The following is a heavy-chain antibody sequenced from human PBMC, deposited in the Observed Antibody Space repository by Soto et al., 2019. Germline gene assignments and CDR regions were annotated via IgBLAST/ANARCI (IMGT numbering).Heavy chain of an antibody. J-gene: IGHJ5*02. Sequence: SDTLSLTCTVSGGSISSGGYYWGWIRQHPGNALEWIGYIYDSRSTYYNPSLKSRVNISADLSKNQFSLSLSSVTAADTAVYYCTRGYYSKLPGSWGQGTLVTVSS. CDR2: IYDSRST. CDR1: GGSISSGGYY. CDR3: TRGYYSKLPGS. D-gene: IGHD2-21*01. V-gene: IGHV4-31*03.